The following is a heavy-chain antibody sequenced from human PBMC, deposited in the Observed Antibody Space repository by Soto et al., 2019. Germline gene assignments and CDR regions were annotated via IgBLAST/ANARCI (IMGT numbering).Heavy chain of an antibody. J-gene: IGHJ6*02. V-gene: IGHV3-23*01. CDR2: ISGSGGST. Sequence: EVQLLESGGGLVQPGGSLRLSCAASGFTFSSYAMSWVRQAPGKGLEWVSAISGSGGSTYYADSVKGRFTISRDNSKNTLYLQRTPLRAEDTSVYYCSTTAATSYYSGIDVWGPGTTVTVSS. D-gene: IGHD2-2*01. CDR1: GFTFSSYA. CDR3: STTAATSYYSGIDV.